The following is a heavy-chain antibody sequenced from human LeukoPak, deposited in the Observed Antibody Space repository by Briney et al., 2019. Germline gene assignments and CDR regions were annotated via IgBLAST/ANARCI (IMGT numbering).Heavy chain of an antibody. CDR1: GGSISSGDYY. CDR2: IYYSGST. Sequence: SETLSLTCTVSGGSISSGDYYWSWIRQPPGKGLEWIGYIYYSGSTYYNPSLKSRVTISVDTSKNQFSLKLSSVTAADTAVYYCAKRSSSWYDPGAFDIWGQGTMVTVSS. J-gene: IGHJ3*02. D-gene: IGHD6-13*01. CDR3: AKRSSSWYDPGAFDI. V-gene: IGHV4-30-4*01.